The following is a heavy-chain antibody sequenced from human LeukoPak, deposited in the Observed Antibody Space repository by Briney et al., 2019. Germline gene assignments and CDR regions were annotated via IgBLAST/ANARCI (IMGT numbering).Heavy chain of an antibody. CDR2: INHSGST. D-gene: IGHD3-22*01. CDR1: GGSFSGYY. V-gene: IGHV4-34*01. Sequence: PSETLSLTCAVKGGSFSGYYWSWIRQPPGKGLEWIGEINHSGSTNYNPSLKSRVTISVDTSKNHFSLKLGSVTAADTAVYYCARGPDAVNYYDSSGYSYELGYWGQGTLVTASS. CDR3: ARGPDAVNYYDSSGYSYELGY. J-gene: IGHJ4*02.